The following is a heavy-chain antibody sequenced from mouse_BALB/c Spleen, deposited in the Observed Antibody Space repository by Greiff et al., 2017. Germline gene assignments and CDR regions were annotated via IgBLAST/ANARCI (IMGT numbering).Heavy chain of an antibody. J-gene: IGHJ3*01. Sequence: QVQLKESGPGLVAPSQSLSITCTVSGFSLTSYGVHWVRQPPGKGLEWLGVIWAGGSTYYNSALMSRLSISKDNSKSQVFLQMNSLQTDDTAMYYCARDWVRTMITTAWFAYWGQGTLVTVSA. D-gene: IGHD2-4*01. CDR3: ARDWVRTMITTAWFAY. V-gene: IGHV2-9*02. CDR1: GFSLTSYG. CDR2: IWAGGST.